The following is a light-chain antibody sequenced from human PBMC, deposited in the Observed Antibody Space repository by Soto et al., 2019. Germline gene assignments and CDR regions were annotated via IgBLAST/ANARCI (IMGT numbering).Light chain of an antibody. Sequence: EIVMTQSPATLSVSRVQRATLSCRASQRISNNLAWYQQIPGQAPRLLIYGASTRATGIPVRFSGSESGTEFTLTISRLQSEDFAVYYCQHYNNWPPWTFGQGTKV. CDR3: QHYNNWPPWT. J-gene: IGKJ1*01. V-gene: IGKV3-15*01. CDR1: QRISNN. CDR2: GAS.